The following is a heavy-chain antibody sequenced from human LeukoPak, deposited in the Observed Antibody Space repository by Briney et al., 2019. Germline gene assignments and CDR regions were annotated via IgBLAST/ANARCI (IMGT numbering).Heavy chain of an antibody. CDR1: GGSISSGGYY. J-gene: IGHJ4*02. V-gene: IGHV4-31*03. CDR2: IYYSGST. Sequence: SETLSLTCTVSGGSISSGGYYWSWSRQHPGKGLEWIGYIYYSGSTYYNPSLKSRVTISVDTSKNQFSLKLSSVTAADTAVYYCASGGRPTYPAYWGQGTLVTVSS. CDR3: ASGGRPTYPAY. D-gene: IGHD3-16*01.